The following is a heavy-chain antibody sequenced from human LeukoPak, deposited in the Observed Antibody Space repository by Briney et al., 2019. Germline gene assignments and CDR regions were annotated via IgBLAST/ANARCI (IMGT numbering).Heavy chain of an antibody. CDR2: INPNSGGT. CDR1: GYTFTGYY. Sequence: ASVKVSCKASGYTFTGYYMHWVRQAPGQGLEWMGWINPNSGGTNYAQKFQGRVTMTRDTSISTAYMELSRLRSDDTAVYYCMITFGGVIVRGYAFDIWGQGTMVTVSS. D-gene: IGHD3-16*02. J-gene: IGHJ3*02. V-gene: IGHV1-2*02. CDR3: MITFGGVIVRGYAFDI.